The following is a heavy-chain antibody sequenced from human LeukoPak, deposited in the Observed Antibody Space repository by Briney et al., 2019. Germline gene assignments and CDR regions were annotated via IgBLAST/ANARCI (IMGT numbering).Heavy chain of an antibody. Sequence: GGSLRLSCAASGFTFSSYGMHWVRQAPGKGLMWVSRLKSDGSSTGYAGSVKGRFTISRDYAKNTLYLQMNSLRVEDTAVYYCAGTKYIGAAIDYWXQGTLVTVSS. CDR2: LKSDGSST. CDR1: GFTFSSYG. J-gene: IGHJ4*02. V-gene: IGHV3-74*01. D-gene: IGHD3-16*01. CDR3: AGTKYIGAAIDY.